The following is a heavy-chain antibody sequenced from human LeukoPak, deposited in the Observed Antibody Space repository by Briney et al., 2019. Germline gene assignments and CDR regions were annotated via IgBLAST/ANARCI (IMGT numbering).Heavy chain of an antibody. D-gene: IGHD6-19*01. CDR1: GDSVSSNSAA. V-gene: IGHV6-1*01. CDR3: ARGSWLVVGYYYYYGMDV. Sequence: SQTLSLTCAISGDSVSSNSAAWNWIRQSPSRGLEWLGRTCYRSKWYSDYAASVKSRITINPDTSKNQFSLQLNSVTPEDTAVYYCARGSWLVVGYYYYYGMDVWGKGTTVTVSS. J-gene: IGHJ6*04. CDR2: TCYRSKWYS.